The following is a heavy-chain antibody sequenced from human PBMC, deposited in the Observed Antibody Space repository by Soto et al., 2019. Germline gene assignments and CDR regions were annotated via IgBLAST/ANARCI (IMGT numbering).Heavy chain of an antibody. CDR3: ARDGSRDGYNSCFDY. J-gene: IGHJ4*02. CDR2: INPSGGST. CDR1: GYTFTSYY. D-gene: IGHD5-12*01. V-gene: IGHV1-46*01. Sequence: ASVKVSCKASGYTFTSYYMHWVRQAPGQGLEWMGIINPSGGSTSYAQKFQGRVTMTRDTSTSTVYMELSSLRSEDTAVYYCARDGSRDGYNSCFDYWGKGTLVTVSS.